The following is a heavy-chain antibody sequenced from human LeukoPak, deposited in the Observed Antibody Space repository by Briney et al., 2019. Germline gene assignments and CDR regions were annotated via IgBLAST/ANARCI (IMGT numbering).Heavy chain of an antibody. D-gene: IGHD3-10*01. CDR3: TTAKFHFEITMVRGVIYDFDY. CDR1: GFTFSSYA. J-gene: IGHJ4*02. V-gene: IGHV3-15*01. CDR2: IKSKTDGGTT. Sequence: PGGSLRLSCAASGFTFSSYAMSWVRQAPGKGLEWVGRIKSKTDGGTTDYAAPVKGRFTISRDDSKNTLYLQMNSLKTEDTAVYYCTTAKFHFEITMVRGVIYDFDYWGQGTLVTVSS.